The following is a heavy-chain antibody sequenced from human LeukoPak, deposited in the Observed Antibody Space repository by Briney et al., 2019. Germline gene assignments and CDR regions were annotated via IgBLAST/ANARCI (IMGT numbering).Heavy chain of an antibody. D-gene: IGHD6-19*01. Sequence: GGSLRLSCAASGFTVSSNYMSWVRQAPGKGLVWVSRINSDGSSTSYADSVKGRFTISRDNAKNTLYLQMNSLRAEDTAVYYCAREGRQWLANHYYYYYYMDVWGKGTTVTVSS. J-gene: IGHJ6*03. CDR3: AREGRQWLANHYYYYYYMDV. CDR2: INSDGSST. V-gene: IGHV3-74*01. CDR1: GFTVSSNY.